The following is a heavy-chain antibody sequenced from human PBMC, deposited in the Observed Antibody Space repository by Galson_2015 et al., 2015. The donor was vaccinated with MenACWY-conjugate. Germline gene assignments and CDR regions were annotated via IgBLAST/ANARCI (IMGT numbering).Heavy chain of an antibody. CDR1: GFIFSNYA. Sequence: SLRLSCAASGFIFSNYAMSWVRQAPGKGLEWVSTLSYTGDDTYYSDSVKGRFTISRDHSKNTLYLHMNSLRAEDTAIYYCATGGGNYYGPIGGLFDNWGQGTLFTVSS. V-gene: IGHV3-23*01. J-gene: IGHJ4*02. CDR3: ATGGGNYYGPIGGLFDN. CDR2: LSYTGDDT. D-gene: IGHD1-26*01.